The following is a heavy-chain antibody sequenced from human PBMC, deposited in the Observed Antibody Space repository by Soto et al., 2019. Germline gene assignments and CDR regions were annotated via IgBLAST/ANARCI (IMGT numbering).Heavy chain of an antibody. Sequence: SETLSLTCAVSGGSISSGGYSWSWIRQPPGKGLAWIGEIYHSGSTNYNPSLKSRVTISVDTSKNQFSLKLSSVTAADTAVYYCARGSSGSYIRRYYYYYYGMDVWGQGTTVTVSS. V-gene: IGHV4-30-2*01. CDR2: IYHSGST. CDR3: ARGSSGSYIRRYYYYYYGMDV. D-gene: IGHD3-10*01. CDR1: GGSISSGGYS. J-gene: IGHJ6*02.